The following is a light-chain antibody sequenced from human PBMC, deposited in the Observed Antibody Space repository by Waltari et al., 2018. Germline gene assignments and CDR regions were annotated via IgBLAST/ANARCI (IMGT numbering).Light chain of an antibody. Sequence: QSALTQPASVSGSPGQSITISCTGTSSDVGGYNYVSWYQQHPGKAPTLMIYDVSKRPSGVSNRFSGSRSGNTASLTISGLQAEVEADYYCSSYTSSSTLVFGGGTKLTVL. CDR1: SSDVGGYNY. CDR2: DVS. J-gene: IGLJ2*01. V-gene: IGLV2-14*01. CDR3: SSYTSSSTLV.